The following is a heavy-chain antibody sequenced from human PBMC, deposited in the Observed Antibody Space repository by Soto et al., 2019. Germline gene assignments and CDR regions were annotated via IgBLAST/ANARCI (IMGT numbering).Heavy chain of an antibody. Sequence: VQLVESGGGLVQPGGSLRLSCAASGFTFSTYWMSWVRQAPGKGLEWVANIRPDGSEKYYVDSVKGRFTISRDNAKNSLYLQMNSLRAEDTAVYYCARAGTTTHLFDYWGQGTLVTVSS. J-gene: IGHJ4*02. CDR3: ARAGTTTHLFDY. D-gene: IGHD4-17*01. CDR2: IRPDGSEK. V-gene: IGHV3-7*01. CDR1: GFTFSTYW.